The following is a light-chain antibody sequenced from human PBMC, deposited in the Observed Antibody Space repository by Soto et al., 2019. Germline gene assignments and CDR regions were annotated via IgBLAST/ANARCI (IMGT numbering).Light chain of an antibody. V-gene: IGKV1-5*01. CDR3: QQYNSYPWT. J-gene: IGKJ1*01. CDR1: QSISSW. CDR2: DGS. Sequence: DLQMTQSLSTLSASVGDRVAITCRASQSISSWLAWYQQKPGEAPKRLIYDGSSLESGVPSRFSGSGSGTEFTLTISSLQPDDFATYYCQQYNSYPWTFGQGTKG.